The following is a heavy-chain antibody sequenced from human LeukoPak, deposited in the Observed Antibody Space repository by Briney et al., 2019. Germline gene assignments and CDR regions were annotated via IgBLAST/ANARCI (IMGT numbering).Heavy chain of an antibody. J-gene: IGHJ4*02. Sequence: SETLSLTCTVYGGSFSDYYWTWLRQPPGKGLEWIGEINHSGSTTNYNPSLKNRVTISVDMYKNQFSLKLISVTAAGAAVYYCARRRWGYGSGSYDYWGQGTLVTVSS. CDR3: ARRRWGYGSGSYDY. CDR2: INHSGSTT. D-gene: IGHD3-10*01. V-gene: IGHV4-34*01. CDR1: GGSFSDYY.